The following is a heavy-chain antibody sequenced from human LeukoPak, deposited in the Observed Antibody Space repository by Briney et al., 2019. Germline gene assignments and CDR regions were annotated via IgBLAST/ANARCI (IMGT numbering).Heavy chain of an antibody. D-gene: IGHD3-10*01. Sequence: GGSLRLSCAASGFIFKKYWMNWVRQAPGKGLEWVANIKKDGSKSYYVDSVKGRFTISRDNAKNSLYLQMNSLKTEDTAVYYCTRDPYYYGSGSYYWGQGTLVTVSS. CDR3: TRDPYYYGSGSYY. CDR1: GFIFKKYW. J-gene: IGHJ4*02. V-gene: IGHV3-7*03. CDR2: IKKDGSKS.